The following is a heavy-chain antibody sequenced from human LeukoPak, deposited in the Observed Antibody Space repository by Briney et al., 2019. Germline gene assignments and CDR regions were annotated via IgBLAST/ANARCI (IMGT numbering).Heavy chain of an antibody. CDR1: GFTFNSYP. Sequence: GGSLRLSCSASGFTFNSYPVHWVRQAPGKGLEYVSGISRNGGSTYYADSVKGRFTISRDNSKNTLYLQMSSLRAEDTAVYYCARTAYSDYSLGFWGQGTLVTVSS. V-gene: IGHV3-64D*06. D-gene: IGHD5-12*01. J-gene: IGHJ4*02. CDR3: ARTAYSDYSLGF. CDR2: ISRNGGST.